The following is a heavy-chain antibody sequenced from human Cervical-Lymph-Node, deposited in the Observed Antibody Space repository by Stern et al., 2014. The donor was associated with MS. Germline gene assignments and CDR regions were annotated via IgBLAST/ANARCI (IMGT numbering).Heavy chain of an antibody. D-gene: IGHD1-1*01. CDR3: TRTGSNWKTNWFDP. J-gene: IGHJ5*02. V-gene: IGHV1-2*02. CDR2: INPNSGGT. CDR1: GYTFTAYY. Sequence: DQLVESGAELKKPGASVKVSCKASGYTFTAYYMHWGRQAPGQGLEWMGWINPNSGGTHYAQQFQGRVSMTRDTSIITAYMELNGLTSDDTAVYYCTRTGSNWKTNWFDPWGQGTPVTVSS.